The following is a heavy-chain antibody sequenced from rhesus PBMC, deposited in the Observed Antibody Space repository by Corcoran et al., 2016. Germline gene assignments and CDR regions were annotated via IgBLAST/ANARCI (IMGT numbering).Heavy chain of an antibody. Sequence: QVTLKESGPALVKPTQTLPLTFTFSGFSISTSVTGVCSIHQPPGKTLECLSSIYWNDSKYYSTSMKSRLTISKDTSKNQGVLTMTNMDPVDTATYYCARVLRYSGRSGHYWGQGVLVTVSS. J-gene: IGHJ4*01. D-gene: IGHD6-19*01. CDR2: IYWNDSK. CDR3: ARVLRYSGRSGHY. CDR1: GFSISTSVTG. V-gene: IGHV2-95*01.